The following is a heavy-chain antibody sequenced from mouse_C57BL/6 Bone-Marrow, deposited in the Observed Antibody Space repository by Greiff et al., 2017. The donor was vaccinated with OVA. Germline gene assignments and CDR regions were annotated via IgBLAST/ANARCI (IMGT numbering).Heavy chain of an antibody. CDR2: INSDGGST. CDR1: VYEFPSHD. Sequence: EVMLMESGGGLVQPGESLKLSCESNVYEFPSHDMSWVRKTPEKRLELVAAINSDGGSTYYPDTMERRFIISRDNTKKTLYLQMSSLRSEDTALYYCASLNWDYIDYWGQGTTRTVSS. J-gene: IGHJ2*01. V-gene: IGHV5-2*01. D-gene: IGHD4-1*02. CDR3: ASLNWDYIDY.